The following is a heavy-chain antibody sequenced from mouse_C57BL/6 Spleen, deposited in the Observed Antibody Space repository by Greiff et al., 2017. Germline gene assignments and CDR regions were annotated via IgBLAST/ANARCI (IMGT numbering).Heavy chain of an antibody. CDR1: GYTFTDYE. D-gene: IGHD2-4*01. Sequence: VKLMESGAELVRPGASVTLSCKASGYTFTDYEMHWVKQTPVHGLEWIGAIDPETGGTAYNQKFKGKAILTADKSSSTAYMELRSLTYEDSAVYYCTREDDYDRNWFAYWGQGTLVTVSA. CDR3: TREDDYDRNWFAY. J-gene: IGHJ3*01. CDR2: IDPETGGT. V-gene: IGHV1-15*01.